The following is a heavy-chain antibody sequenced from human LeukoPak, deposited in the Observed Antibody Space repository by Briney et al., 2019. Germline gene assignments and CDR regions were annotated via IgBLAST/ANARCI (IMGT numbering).Heavy chain of an antibody. CDR3: ARDLGSSWYRTDYYYGMDV. CDR2: ISAYNGST. Sequence: GASVTVSFKASRYTFISYGISRVRPAPGQGLEWMGWISAYNGSTNYAQKLQGRVTMTTDTSTSTAYMELRSLRTDDTAVYYCARDLGSSWYRTDYYYGMDVWGQGTTVTVSS. D-gene: IGHD6-13*01. CDR1: RYTFISYG. V-gene: IGHV1-18*01. J-gene: IGHJ6*02.